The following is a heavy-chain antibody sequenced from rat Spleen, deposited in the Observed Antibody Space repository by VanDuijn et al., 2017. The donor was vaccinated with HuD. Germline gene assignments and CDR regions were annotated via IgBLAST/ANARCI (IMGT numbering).Heavy chain of an antibody. CDR3: ARRHYGYTDYFDY. CDR1: GFTFSSFP. J-gene: IGHJ2*01. D-gene: IGHD1-4*01. CDR2: ISTSGDNT. Sequence: EVQLVESGGGLVQPGRSLKLSCAASGFTFSSFPMAWVRQAPTRGLEWVATISTSGDNTYYRDSVKGRFTVSRDNAKSTLSLQMDSLRSEDTATYYCARRHYGYTDYFDYWGQGVMVTVSS. V-gene: IGHV5-46*01.